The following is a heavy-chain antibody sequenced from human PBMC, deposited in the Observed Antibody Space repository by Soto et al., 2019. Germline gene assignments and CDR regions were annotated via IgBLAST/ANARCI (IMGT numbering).Heavy chain of an antibody. V-gene: IGHV3-30*18. D-gene: IGHD1-26*01. CDR2: ISYDGSNK. CDR3: AKEKRRGIVGANYGMDV. CDR1: GFTFSSYG. J-gene: IGHJ6*02. Sequence: QVQLVESGGGVVQPGRSLRLSCAASGFTFSSYGMHGVRQAPGKGLEWVAVISYDGSNKYYADSVKGRFTISRDNSKNTLYLQMNSLRAEDTAVYYCAKEKRRGIVGANYGMDVWGQGTTVTVSS.